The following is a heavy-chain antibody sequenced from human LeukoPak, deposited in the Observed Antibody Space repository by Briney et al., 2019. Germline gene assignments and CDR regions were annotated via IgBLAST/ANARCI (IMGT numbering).Heavy chain of an antibody. CDR2: IGYDESKK. J-gene: IGHJ4*02. CDR1: GFTFNNFG. Sequence: GGSLRLSCEASGFTFNNFGMHWVRQAPGKGLEWVAFIGYDESKKYYAESVKGRFTISRDDSKNTLYLQMNSLRAEDTAVYYCARDGPYYDVLTGYPPFDYWGQGTLVTVSS. V-gene: IGHV3-30*02. D-gene: IGHD3-9*01. CDR3: ARDGPYYDVLTGYPPFDY.